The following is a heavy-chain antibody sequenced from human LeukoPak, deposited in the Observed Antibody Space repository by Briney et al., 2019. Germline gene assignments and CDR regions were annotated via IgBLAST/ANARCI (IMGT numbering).Heavy chain of an antibody. V-gene: IGHV4-34*01. CDR1: GGSFSGYY. CDR2: INHSGST. CDR3: ARALLEYCSSTSCRPARYYYGMDV. J-gene: IGHJ6*04. Sequence: SETLSLTCAVYGGSFSGYYWSWIRQPPGKGLEWIGEINHSGSTNYNPSLKSRVTISVDTSKNQFSLKLSSVTAGDTAVYYCARALLEYCSSTSCRPARYYYGMDVWGKGTTVTVSS. D-gene: IGHD2-2*01.